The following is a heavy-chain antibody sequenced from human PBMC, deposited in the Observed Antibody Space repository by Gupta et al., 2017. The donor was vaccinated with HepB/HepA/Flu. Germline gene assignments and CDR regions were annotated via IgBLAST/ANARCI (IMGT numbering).Heavy chain of an antibody. CDR1: GFTFRNYA. J-gene: IGHJ4*02. CDR2: ISGSGDNT. D-gene: IGHD7-27*01. Sequence: EVQLLESGGGLVQPGGSLSLSCAASGFTFRNYAMTWVRLAPGKGLEWVSEISGSGDNTYYADSVKGRFTISRDNSKNTLYLQMHSLRAEDTALYFCAKDLTGTYGDYFDYWGQGTLVAVSS. V-gene: IGHV3-23*01. CDR3: AKDLTGTYGDYFDY.